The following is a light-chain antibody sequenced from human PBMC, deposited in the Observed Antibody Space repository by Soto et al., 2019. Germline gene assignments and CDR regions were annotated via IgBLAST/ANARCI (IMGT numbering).Light chain of an antibody. V-gene: IGLV2-23*01. J-gene: IGLJ1*01. Sequence: QSALTQPASVSGSPGQSITISCTGTSSDVGSHKLVSWYQQYPGKAPKLIIFEASKRPSGVSNRFSGSKSGSTASLTISGLQAEDEADYYCCSNADGSAYVFGTGTKVTVL. CDR3: CSNADGSAYV. CDR1: SSDVGSHKL. CDR2: EAS.